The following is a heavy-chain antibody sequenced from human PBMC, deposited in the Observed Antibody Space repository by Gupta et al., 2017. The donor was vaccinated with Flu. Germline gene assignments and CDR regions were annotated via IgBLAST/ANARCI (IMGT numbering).Heavy chain of an antibody. V-gene: IGHV3-23*01. J-gene: IGHJ4*02. D-gene: IGHD4-17*01. Sequence: EVQLLESGGGLVQPGGSLSLSCAGSGFTFSTYAMTWVRQAPGKGLEWVSTINGYGSDTYYADSVKGRFTISRDNSNSALFLQMNSLRAEDTAVYYCAKARPTVNVFFFDHWGQGRLVIVS. CDR2: INGYGSDT. CDR1: GFTFSTYA. CDR3: AKARPTVNVFFFDH.